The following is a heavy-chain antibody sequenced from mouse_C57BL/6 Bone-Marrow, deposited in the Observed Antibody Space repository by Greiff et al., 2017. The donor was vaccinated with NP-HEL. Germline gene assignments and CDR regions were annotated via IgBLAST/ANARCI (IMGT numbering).Heavy chain of an antibody. J-gene: IGHJ4*01. Sequence: QVQLQQPGTELVKPGASVKLSCKASGYTFTSYWMHWVKQRPVQGLEWIGNINTSNGGTNYNEKFKSKATLTADKSSSTAYMQLSSLTSEDSAVYYFATKGGYYAMDYWGQGTSVTVSS. CDR1: GYTFTSYW. CDR2: INTSNGGT. V-gene: IGHV1-53*01. CDR3: ATKGGYYAMDY.